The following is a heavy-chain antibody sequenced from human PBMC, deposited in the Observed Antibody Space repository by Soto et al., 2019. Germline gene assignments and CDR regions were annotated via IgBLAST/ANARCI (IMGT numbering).Heavy chain of an antibody. CDR2: IYPGDSDS. CDR1: GYSFITYW. CDR3: ARLVGATTSGFDY. V-gene: IGHV5-51*01. J-gene: IGHJ4*02. D-gene: IGHD1-26*01. Sequence: RGESLKISCTASGYSFITYWIGWVRQMPGKGLEWLGVIYPGDSDSRYSPSFQGLVTISADKSVSTAYLQWSSLRASDTAMYYCARLVGATTSGFDYWAREPWSPSPQ.